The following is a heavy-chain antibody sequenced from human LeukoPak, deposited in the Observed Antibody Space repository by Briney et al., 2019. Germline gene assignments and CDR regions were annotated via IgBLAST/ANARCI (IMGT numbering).Heavy chain of an antibody. CDR2: ISYSGST. J-gene: IGHJ4*02. CDR3: ARRRQQPVVDY. V-gene: IGHV4-39*01. D-gene: IGHD6-13*01. CDR1: GGSINSSSYY. Sequence: SETLSLTCTVSGGSINSSSYYWGWIRQPPGKGLEWIGSISYSGSTYYNPSLKSRVTISVDTSRNQFSLNLSSVTAADTAVYYCARRRQQPVVDYWGQGTLVTVSS.